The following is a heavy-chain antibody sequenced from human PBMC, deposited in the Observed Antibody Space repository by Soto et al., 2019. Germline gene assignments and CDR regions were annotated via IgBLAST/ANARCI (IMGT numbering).Heavy chain of an antibody. CDR3: ARSVDHDYYAAMDV. J-gene: IGHJ6*02. Sequence: QVQLVESGGGVVQPGRSLRLSCAASGFAFSNYGMHWVRQAPGKGLEWVAVIWYDGSNKYYADSVKGRFTISRDNSKNTLYVQRNSLRAEDTAVYYCARSVDHDYYAAMDVGGQGTTVTVSS. CDR2: IWYDGSNK. D-gene: IGHD3-9*01. V-gene: IGHV3-33*01. CDR1: GFAFSNYG.